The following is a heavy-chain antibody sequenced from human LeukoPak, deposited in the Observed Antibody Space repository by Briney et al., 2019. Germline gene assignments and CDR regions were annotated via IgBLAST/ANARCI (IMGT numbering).Heavy chain of an antibody. Sequence: GGSLRLSCAASGFTFSSYWMSWVRQAPGKGLEWVANIKQDGSEKYYVDSVKGRFTISRDNAKNSLYLQMNSLRAEDTAVYYCASSYGSRSYGGYYYYYYGMDVWGKGTTVTVSS. CDR2: IKQDGSEK. CDR1: GFTFSSYW. J-gene: IGHJ6*04. V-gene: IGHV3-7*03. CDR3: ASSYGSRSYGGYYYYYYGMDV. D-gene: IGHD3-10*01.